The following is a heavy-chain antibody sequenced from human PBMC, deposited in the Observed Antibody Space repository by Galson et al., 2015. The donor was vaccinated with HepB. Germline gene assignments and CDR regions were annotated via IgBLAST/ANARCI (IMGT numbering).Heavy chain of an antibody. CDR1: GYTFTSYA. Sequence: SVKVSCKAPGYTFTSYAMHWVRQAPGQRLEWMGWINAGNGNTKYSQKFQGRVTITRDTSASAAYMELSSLRSEDTAVYYCARDPVRGPELNWFDPWGQGTLVTVSS. V-gene: IGHV1-3*01. CDR3: ARDPVRGPELNWFDP. D-gene: IGHD1-26*01. J-gene: IGHJ5*02. CDR2: INAGNGNT.